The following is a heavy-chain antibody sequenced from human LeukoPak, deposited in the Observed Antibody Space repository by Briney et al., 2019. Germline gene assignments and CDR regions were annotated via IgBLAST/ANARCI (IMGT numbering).Heavy chain of an antibody. D-gene: IGHD3-22*01. CDR1: GGSISSYY. CDR3: ARDPNYYDSSGLDS. Sequence: PSETLSLTCTVSGGSISSYYWSWIRQPPGKGLEWIGYIYYSGSTYYNPSLKSRVTISVDTSKNQFSLKLSSVTAADTAVYYCARDPNYYDSSGLDSWGQGTLVTLSS. CDR2: IYYSGST. J-gene: IGHJ4*02. V-gene: IGHV4-59*12.